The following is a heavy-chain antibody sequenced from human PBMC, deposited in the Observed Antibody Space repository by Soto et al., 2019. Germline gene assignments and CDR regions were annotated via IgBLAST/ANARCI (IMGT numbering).Heavy chain of an antibody. V-gene: IGHV3-23*01. D-gene: IGHD3-10*01. J-gene: IGHJ3*02. CDR1: GFNFSSYA. CDR2: ISGSGGST. Sequence: GGSLRLSCAASGFNFSSYAMSWVRQAPGKGLEWVSAISGSGGSTYYADSVKGRFTISRDNSKNTLYLQMNSLRAEDTAVYYCAKETYYYGSGSYQLDAFDIWGQGTMVTVSS. CDR3: AKETYYYGSGSYQLDAFDI.